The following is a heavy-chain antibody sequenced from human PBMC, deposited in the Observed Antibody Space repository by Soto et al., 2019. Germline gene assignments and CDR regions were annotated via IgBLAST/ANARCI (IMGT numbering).Heavy chain of an antibody. V-gene: IGHV3-30*18. CDR2: ISNDGIKK. D-gene: IGHD1-26*01. J-gene: IGHJ6*02. Sequence: HPGGSLRLSCAASGFTVSSYGVHWVRQAPGKGLEWVAVISNDGIKKNYGESAKGRFTISRDNSKNTLYLQMNSLRTEDTAVYYCAKSPQWVAKGGMDVWGQGTTVTVSS. CDR1: GFTVSSYG. CDR3: AKSPQWVAKGGMDV.